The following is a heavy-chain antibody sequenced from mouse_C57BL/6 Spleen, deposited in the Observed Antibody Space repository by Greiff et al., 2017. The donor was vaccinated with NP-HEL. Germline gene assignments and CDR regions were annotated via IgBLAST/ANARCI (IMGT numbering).Heavy chain of an antibody. Sequence: EVQLVESGGGLVQPKGSLKLSCAASGFSFNTYAMNWVRQAPGKGLEWVARIRSKSNNYATYYADSVKDRFTISRDDSESMLYLQMNNLKTEDTAMYYCVRQGYGSSYGYFDYWGQGTTLTVSS. CDR3: VRQGYGSSYGYFDY. D-gene: IGHD1-1*01. CDR1: GFSFNTYA. J-gene: IGHJ2*01. CDR2: IRSKSNNYAT. V-gene: IGHV10-1*01.